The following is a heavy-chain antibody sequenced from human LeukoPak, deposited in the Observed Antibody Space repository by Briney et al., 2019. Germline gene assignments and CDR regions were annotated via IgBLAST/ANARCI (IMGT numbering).Heavy chain of an antibody. CDR1: GFTFSSYG. Sequence: PGGSLRLSCAASGFTFSSYGMHWVRQAPGKGLEWVAFIRYDGSNKYYADSVKGRLTISRDNSKNTLYLQMNSLRAEDTAVYYCAKVGGSGSYAGAGDLDYWGQGTLVTVSS. D-gene: IGHD1-26*01. V-gene: IGHV3-30*02. J-gene: IGHJ4*02. CDR3: AKVGGSGSYAGAGDLDY. CDR2: IRYDGSNK.